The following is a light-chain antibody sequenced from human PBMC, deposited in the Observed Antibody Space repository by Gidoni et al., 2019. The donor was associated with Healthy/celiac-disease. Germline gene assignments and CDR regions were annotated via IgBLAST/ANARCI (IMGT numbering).Light chain of an antibody. V-gene: IGLV2-14*01. J-gene: IGLJ1*01. CDR1: SSDVGGYNY. CDR2: DDS. CDR3: SSYTSSSTYV. Sequence: QSALTQPASVSGSPAQSITISCTGTSSDVGGYNYASWYQQHPGKAPKLMIYDDSKRPSGVSNRFSGSKSGNTASLTISGLQAEDEADYYCSSYTSSSTYVFGTGTKVTVL.